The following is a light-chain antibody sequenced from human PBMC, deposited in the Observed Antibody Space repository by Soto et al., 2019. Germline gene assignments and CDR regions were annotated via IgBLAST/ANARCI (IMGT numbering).Light chain of an antibody. J-gene: IGKJ3*01. Sequence: ESVLTQSPGTLSVSPGERVTLSCRASQSVNSNYLAWYQQRPGQAPRLLIFGASYRATGIPDRFSGSGSGTDFTLTISRLEPEDFAVYYCQHYSSSPPEFTFGPGTKVDSK. CDR2: GAS. V-gene: IGKV3-20*01. CDR1: QSVNSNY. CDR3: QHYSSSPPEFT.